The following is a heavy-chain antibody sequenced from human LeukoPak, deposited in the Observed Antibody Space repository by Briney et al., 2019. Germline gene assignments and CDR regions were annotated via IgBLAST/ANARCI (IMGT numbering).Heavy chain of an antibody. V-gene: IGHV4-4*09. CDR1: GASFSNYY. Sequence: SGTLSLTCTVSGASFSNYYWSWVRQPPGKGPEWTGHSYTSGSTNYTPPLQSRLTISLDTSKNQFSLRLSSVTAADTAVYYCTRQFDPWGQGILVTVSS. CDR2: SYTSGST. J-gene: IGHJ5*02. CDR3: TRQFDP.